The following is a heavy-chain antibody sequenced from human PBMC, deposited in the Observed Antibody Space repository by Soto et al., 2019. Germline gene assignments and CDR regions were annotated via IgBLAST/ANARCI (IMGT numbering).Heavy chain of an antibody. J-gene: IGHJ6*02. CDR2: IYYSGST. D-gene: IGHD2-2*01. CDR3: AKPYCISTAVCGMDV. CDR1: GDSISSYY. Sequence: SETLSLTCTVSGDSISSYYWSWIRQPPGKGLEWIGYIYYSGSTNYNPSLKSRVTISVDTSKNQFSLKLSSVTAADTAVYYCAKPYCISTAVCGMDVWGQGTTVTVSS. V-gene: IGHV4-59*08.